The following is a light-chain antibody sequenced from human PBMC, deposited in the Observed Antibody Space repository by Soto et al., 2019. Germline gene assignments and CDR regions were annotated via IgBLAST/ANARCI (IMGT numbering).Light chain of an antibody. CDR3: QQYYSYPRT. V-gene: IGKV1-8*01. CDR1: QGISSY. J-gene: IGKJ1*01. Sequence: AIRMTQSPSSLSASTGDRVTITCRASQGISSYLAWYQQKPGKAPKLLIYAASTLQSGVPSRFSGSGSGTDFTLTISCLQSEDFETYYCQQYYSYPRTLGPGTKVDIK. CDR2: AAS.